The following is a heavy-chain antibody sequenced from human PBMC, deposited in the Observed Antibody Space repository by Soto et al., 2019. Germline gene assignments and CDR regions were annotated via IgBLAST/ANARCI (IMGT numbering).Heavy chain of an antibody. CDR3: GRDMDGRVGATHFDY. J-gene: IGHJ4*02. Sequence: QVQLVESGGGGVQPGRSLRLSWAASGFTFSSYAMHWVRRAPGKGLAWVAVISDNGSNKYYAESVKGRCTISRDNSKNKAYQQMNSLRAEDTGVYYCGRDMDGRVGATHFDYWGQGTLVTVSS. CDR2: ISDNGSNK. CDR1: GFTFSSYA. V-gene: IGHV3-30-3*01. D-gene: IGHD1-26*01.